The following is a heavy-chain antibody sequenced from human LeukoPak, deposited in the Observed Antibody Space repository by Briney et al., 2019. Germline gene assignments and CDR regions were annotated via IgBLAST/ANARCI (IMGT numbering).Heavy chain of an antibody. Sequence: PGGSLRLSCAASGFIFSGYWMNWVRQAPGKGLEWVANIKQDGSEQHYVDSVRGRFTISRDNAKNSLYLQMNSLRVEDTAVYYCARGGFVGAADYWGQGTLVTVSS. CDR1: GFIFSGYW. D-gene: IGHD6-13*01. CDR3: ARGGFVGAADY. CDR2: IKQDGSEQ. J-gene: IGHJ4*02. V-gene: IGHV3-7*01.